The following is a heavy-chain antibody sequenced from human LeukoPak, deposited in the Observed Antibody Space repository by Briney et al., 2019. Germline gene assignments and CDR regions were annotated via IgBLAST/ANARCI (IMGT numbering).Heavy chain of an antibody. CDR3: ARRGSSWSTDYYFDY. V-gene: IGHV4-31*03. J-gene: IGHJ4*02. CDR1: GGSISSGGYY. CDR2: IYYSGST. D-gene: IGHD6-13*01. Sequence: SETLSLTCTVSGGSISSGGYYWSWIRQHPGKGLEWIGYIYYSGSTYYNPSLKSRVTISVDTSKNQFSLKLSSVTAADTAVYYCARRGSSWSTDYYFDYWGQGTLVTVSS.